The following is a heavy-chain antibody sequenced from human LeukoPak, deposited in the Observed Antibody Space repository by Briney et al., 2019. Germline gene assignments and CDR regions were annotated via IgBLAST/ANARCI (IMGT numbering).Heavy chain of an antibody. CDR1: GFTFSGSA. Sequence: PGGSLRLSCAASGFTFSGSAVHWVRQASGKGLEWVARVRNKINTYATAYAASVKGRFTISRDDSKNTAYLQMSSLKAVDTAIYYCVPYYNGWGSSWNSVMDVWGKGTTVPVS. CDR3: VPYYNGWGSSWNSVMDV. V-gene: IGHV3-73*01. D-gene: IGHD3-10*01. CDR2: VRNKINTYAT. J-gene: IGHJ6*04.